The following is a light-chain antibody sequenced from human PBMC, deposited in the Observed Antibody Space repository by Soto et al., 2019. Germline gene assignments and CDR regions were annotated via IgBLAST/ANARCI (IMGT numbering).Light chain of an antibody. V-gene: IGLV1-51*02. CDR2: ENH. Sequence: QSVLPQPPSVSAAPGQKVTISCSGSSSNIGNNYVSWYQQLPGTAPKLLIYENHKRPSGIPDRFSGSKSGTSATLGITGLQTGDEADYYCGTWDSSLSSWVFGGGTKLNVL. J-gene: IGLJ3*02. CDR3: GTWDSSLSSWV. CDR1: SSNIGNNY.